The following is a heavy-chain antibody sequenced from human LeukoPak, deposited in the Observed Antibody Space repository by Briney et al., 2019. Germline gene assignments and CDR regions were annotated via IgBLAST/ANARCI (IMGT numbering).Heavy chain of an antibody. V-gene: IGHV3-7*01. CDR1: GFTFSSYT. D-gene: IGHD5-18*01. Sequence: PGGSLRLSCAASGFTFSSYTMNWVRQAPGKGLEWVANIKQDGTQKFYVDSVKGRFTISRDNAKNSLYLQMNSLRAEDTAVYYCARDRWGYSYGGDWGQGILVTVSS. J-gene: IGHJ4*02. CDR3: ARDRWGYSYGGD. CDR2: IKQDGTQK.